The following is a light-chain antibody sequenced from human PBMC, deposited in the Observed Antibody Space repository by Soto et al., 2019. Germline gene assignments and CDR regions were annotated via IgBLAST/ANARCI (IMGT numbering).Light chain of an antibody. CDR1: QSVSSN. CDR3: KNYNNWQLT. V-gene: IGKV3-15*01. CDR2: GAY. Sequence: EIVMTQSPATISVSSGAIATLSGSASQSVSSNLAWYQQKPGQAPRLIIYGAYTRATGITARFSGSGSGTEFTLTISSMQSEDFAVYYCKNYNNWQLTGGGGTQGDIK. J-gene: IGKJ4*01.